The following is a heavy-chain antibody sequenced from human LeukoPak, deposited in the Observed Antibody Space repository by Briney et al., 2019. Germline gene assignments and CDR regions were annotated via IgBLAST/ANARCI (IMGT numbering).Heavy chain of an antibody. CDR3: ARTPTTPYGSGNYYFDY. J-gene: IGHJ4*02. Sequence: PGGSLRLSCAASGFTFSSYAMSWVRQAPGKGLEWVSAISGSGGSTYYADSVKGRFTISRDNFKNALYLQMNNLRAEDTAVYYCARTPTTPYGSGNYYFDYWGQGTLVTVSS. V-gene: IGHV3-23*01. CDR2: ISGSGGST. CDR1: GFTFSSYA. D-gene: IGHD3-10*01.